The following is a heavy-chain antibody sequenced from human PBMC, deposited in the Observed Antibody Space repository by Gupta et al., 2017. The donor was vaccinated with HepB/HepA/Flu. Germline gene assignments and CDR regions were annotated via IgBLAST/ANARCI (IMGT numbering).Heavy chain of an antibody. D-gene: IGHD3-3*01. CDR2: INEDGSEK. CDR1: GFTFSSYW. J-gene: IGHJ6*02. Sequence: EVQLVESGGGLVQPGGSLRLSCAASGFTFSSYWMSWVRQAPGKGLEWVANINEDGSEKYYVDSVKGRFTISRDNAKNSLYLQMNSLRAENTAVYYCARRFLEANNEYYYYAMDVWGQGTTVIVSS. CDR3: ARRFLEANNEYYYYAMDV. V-gene: IGHV3-7*01.